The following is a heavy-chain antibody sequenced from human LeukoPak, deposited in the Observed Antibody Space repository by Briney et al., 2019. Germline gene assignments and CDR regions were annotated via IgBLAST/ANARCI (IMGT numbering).Heavy chain of an antibody. J-gene: IGHJ6*02. D-gene: IGHD4-23*01. CDR2: MNPNSGNT. Sequence: ASVKVSCKASGYTFTSYDINWVRQATGQGLEWMGWMNPNSGNTGYAQKFQGRVTMTRNTSISTAYMELSSLRSEDTAVYYCARSYGGNSPVFRGSFSYYGMDVWGQGTTVTVSS. CDR1: GYTFTSYD. V-gene: IGHV1-8*01. CDR3: ARSYGGNSPVFRGSFSYYGMDV.